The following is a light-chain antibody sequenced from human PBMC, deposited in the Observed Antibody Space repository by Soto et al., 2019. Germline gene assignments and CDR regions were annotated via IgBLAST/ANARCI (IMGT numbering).Light chain of an antibody. V-gene: IGKV3-20*01. CDR2: GAS. Sequence: EIVLTQSPGTLSLSPGERATLSCRASQIVRSSYLAWYQQKPGQAPGLLIYGASSRATGIPDRFSGSGSGTDFTLTINRLEPEDFAVYYCQQYGSSPVTFGQGTKVEIK. CDR1: QIVRSSY. J-gene: IGKJ1*01. CDR3: QQYGSSPVT.